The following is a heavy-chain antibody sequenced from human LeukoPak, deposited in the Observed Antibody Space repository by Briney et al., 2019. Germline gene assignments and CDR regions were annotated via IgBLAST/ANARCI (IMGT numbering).Heavy chain of an antibody. CDR1: GFTFSSHA. CDR2: MSGSGRNI. CDR3: AKDYTSGWDFDH. D-gene: IGHD6-19*01. J-gene: IGHJ4*02. Sequence: GGSLRLSCAASGFTFSSHAMSWVRQAPGKGLEWVSGMSGSGRNIYYADSVKGRFTISRDNSKNTLYLLMNSLRAEDTAVYYCAKDYTSGWDFDHWGQGTLVTVSS. V-gene: IGHV3-23*01.